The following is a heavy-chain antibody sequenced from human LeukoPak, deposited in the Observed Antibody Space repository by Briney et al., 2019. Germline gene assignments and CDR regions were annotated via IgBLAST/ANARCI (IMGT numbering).Heavy chain of an antibody. CDR1: GYTFTGNY. Sequence: ASVKVSCKASGYTFTGNYLHWVRQAPGQGLEWMGWNNPNSGGINYAQKFQGRVTMTSDTSISSAYMDLSRLTSDDTAVYYCARGGCSGGSCYFPYYFSMDVWGQGTTVTVSS. D-gene: IGHD2-15*01. CDR2: NNPNSGGI. CDR3: ARGGCSGGSCYFPYYFSMDV. J-gene: IGHJ6*02. V-gene: IGHV1-2*02.